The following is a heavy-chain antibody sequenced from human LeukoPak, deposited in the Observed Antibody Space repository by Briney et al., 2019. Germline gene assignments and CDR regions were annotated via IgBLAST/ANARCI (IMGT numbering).Heavy chain of an antibody. J-gene: IGHJ5*02. D-gene: IGHD6-19*01. Sequence: PSETLSLTCTVSGGSIMNHYWSWIRQPAGKGLEWIGRIYSSGSANYSPSLKNRVSMSIDTSNNHFSLNLTSVTAADTALYFRARDVRYASGWSTPESWGQGTLVTVSS. CDR2: IYSSGSA. CDR1: GGSIMNHY. CDR3: ARDVRYASGWSTPES. V-gene: IGHV4-4*07.